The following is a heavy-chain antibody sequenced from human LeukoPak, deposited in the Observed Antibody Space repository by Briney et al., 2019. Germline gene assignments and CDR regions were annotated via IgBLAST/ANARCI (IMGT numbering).Heavy chain of an antibody. J-gene: IGHJ6*02. V-gene: IGHV1-58*01. CDR2: IVVGSGNT. CDR3: AAASRYYDISNYYSYAIDV. D-gene: IGHD3-22*01. CDR1: GFTFTTSA. Sequence: SVKVSCKASGFTFTTSAVQWVRQARGQRLEWIGWIVVGSGNTNYAQKFQERVTITRDMSTSTVYMDLSSQRSEDTAVYYCAAASRYYDISNYYSYAIDVWGQGTTVTVSS.